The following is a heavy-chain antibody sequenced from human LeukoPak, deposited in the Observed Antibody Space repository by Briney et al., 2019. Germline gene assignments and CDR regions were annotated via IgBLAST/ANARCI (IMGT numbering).Heavy chain of an antibody. CDR2: IKEDGSEK. Sequence: GGSLRLSCAASGFTFSTYWMSWVRQTPGKGLEWVANIKEDGSEKYYVDSVKGRFTISRDNAENSLYLQMNSLRAEDTAIFYCAKSLFTSATGTGRAFHIWGQGTRVTVSS. CDR1: GFTFSTYW. V-gene: IGHV3-7*03. D-gene: IGHD1-1*01. J-gene: IGHJ3*02. CDR3: AKSLFTSATGTGRAFHI.